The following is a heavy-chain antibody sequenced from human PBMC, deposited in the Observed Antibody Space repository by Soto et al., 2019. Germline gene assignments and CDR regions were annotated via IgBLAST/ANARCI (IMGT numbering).Heavy chain of an antibody. CDR3: ARDLGGRRALNYYDSRGMDV. CDR2: ISSSSSTI. V-gene: IGHV3-48*02. J-gene: IGHJ6*02. Sequence: GGSLRLSCAASGFTFSSYSMNWVRQAPGKGLEWVSYISSSSSTIYYADSVKGRFTISRDNAKNSLYLQMNSLRDEDTAVYYCARDLGGRRALNYYDSRGMDVWGQGTTVTVSS. D-gene: IGHD3-22*01. CDR1: GFTFSSYS.